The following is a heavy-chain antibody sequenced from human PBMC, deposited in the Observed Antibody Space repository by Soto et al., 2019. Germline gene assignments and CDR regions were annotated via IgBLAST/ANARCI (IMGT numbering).Heavy chain of an antibody. Sequence: QLQLQESGPGLVKPSETLSLTCTVSGGSISSSSYYWGWIRQPPGKGLEWIGSIYYSGSTYYNPSLKSRVTISVDTSKNQFSLKLSPVTAADAAVYYCARQGPSAAFDIWGQGTMVTVSS. J-gene: IGHJ3*02. CDR3: ARQGPSAAFDI. CDR2: IYYSGST. CDR1: GGSISSSSYY. V-gene: IGHV4-39*01.